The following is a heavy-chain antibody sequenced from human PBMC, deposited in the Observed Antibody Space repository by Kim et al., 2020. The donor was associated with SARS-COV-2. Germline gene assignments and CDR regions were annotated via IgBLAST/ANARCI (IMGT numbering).Heavy chain of an antibody. CDR3: ARVNYDSSGYPN. J-gene: IGHJ4*02. Sequence: NYAQKFQGRVTITADKSTSTAYMELSSLRAEDTAVYYCARVNYDSSGYPNWGQGTLVTVSS. V-gene: IGHV1-69*04. D-gene: IGHD3-22*01.